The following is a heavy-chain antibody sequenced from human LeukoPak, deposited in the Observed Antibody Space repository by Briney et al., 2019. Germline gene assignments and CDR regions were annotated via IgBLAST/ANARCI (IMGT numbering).Heavy chain of an antibody. J-gene: IGHJ5*02. Sequence: SETLSLTCGVSGHSISSGYYWGWIRPPPGKGLEWIGTIHYSGTTYYNSSLKSRVTISVDTSKNQLSLKLSSVTAADTAVYYCARAMRSGWYLNWFDPWGQGTLVTVSS. CDR3: ARAMRSGWYLNWFDP. CDR1: GHSISSGYY. CDR2: IHYSGTT. V-gene: IGHV4-38-2*01. D-gene: IGHD6-19*01.